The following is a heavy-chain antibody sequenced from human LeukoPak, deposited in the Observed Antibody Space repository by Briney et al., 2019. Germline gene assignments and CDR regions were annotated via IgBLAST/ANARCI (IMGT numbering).Heavy chain of an antibody. CDR1: GGSISSYY. CDR3: ARAVPSYGYDY. D-gene: IGHD5-18*01. V-gene: IGHV4-59*01. CDR2: IYYSGST. Sequence: PSETLSLTCTVSGGSISSYYWSWIRQPPGKGLEWIGYIYYSGSTNYNPSLKSRVTISVDTSKNQFSLKLSSVTAADTAVYYRARAVPSYGYDYWGQGTLVTVSS. J-gene: IGHJ4*02.